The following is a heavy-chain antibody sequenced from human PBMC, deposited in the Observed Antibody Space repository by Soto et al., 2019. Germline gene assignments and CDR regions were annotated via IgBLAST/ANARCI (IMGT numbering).Heavy chain of an antibody. CDR3: ARDLPNSSGYYLVDWFDP. Sequence: SVKVSCKASGCTFSSYAISWVRQAPGQGLEWMGGIIPIFGKANYAQKFQGRVTITADESTSTAYMELSSLRSEDTAVYYCARDLPNSSGYYLVDWFDPWGQGTLVTVSS. D-gene: IGHD3-22*01. CDR2: IIPIFGKA. CDR1: GCTFSSYA. J-gene: IGHJ5*02. V-gene: IGHV1-69*13.